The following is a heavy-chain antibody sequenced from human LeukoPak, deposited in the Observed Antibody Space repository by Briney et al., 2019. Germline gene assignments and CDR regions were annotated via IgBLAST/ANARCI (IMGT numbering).Heavy chain of an antibody. D-gene: IGHD4-11*01. CDR3: VSSPFYTATVDWWFDP. CDR2: VSTTENA. CDR1: GGSISHYY. V-gene: IGHV4-4*07. J-gene: IGHJ5*02. Sequence: DPSETLSLTCTVSGGSISHYYWHWIRQPAGKELEWIGRVSTTENAIYNPSLKSRVTMSVDTSKSQFSLKLSSLTAADTAVYYCVSSPFYTATVDWWFDPWGQGALVTVSS.